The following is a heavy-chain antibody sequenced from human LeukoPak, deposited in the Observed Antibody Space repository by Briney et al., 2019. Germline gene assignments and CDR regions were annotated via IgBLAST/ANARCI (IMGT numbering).Heavy chain of an antibody. CDR3: ARENYDFWSSTNWFDP. J-gene: IGHJ5*02. Sequence: GGSLRLSCAASGFTFSSYEMNWVRQALGKGLEWVSYISSSGSTIYYADSVKGRFTISRDNAKNSLYLQMNSLRAEDTAVYYCARENYDFWSSTNWFDPWGQGTLVTVSS. CDR1: GFTFSSYE. CDR2: ISSSGSTI. D-gene: IGHD3-3*01. V-gene: IGHV3-48*03.